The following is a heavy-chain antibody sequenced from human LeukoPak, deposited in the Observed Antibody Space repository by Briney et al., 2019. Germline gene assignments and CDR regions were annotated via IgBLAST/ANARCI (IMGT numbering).Heavy chain of an antibody. CDR3: ARGGRITGDAFDI. D-gene: IGHD3-10*01. CDR2: INHSGST. J-gene: IGHJ3*02. CDR1: GGSFSGYY. Sequence: RASETLSLTCAVYGGSFSGYYWGWIRQPPGKGLEWIGEINHSGSTNYNPSLKSRVTISVDTSKNQFSLKLSSVTAADTAVYYCARGGRITGDAFDIWGQGTMVTVSS. V-gene: IGHV4-34*01.